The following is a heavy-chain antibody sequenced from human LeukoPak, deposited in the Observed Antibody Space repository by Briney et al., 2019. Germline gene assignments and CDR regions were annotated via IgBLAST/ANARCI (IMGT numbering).Heavy chain of an antibody. CDR1: GFTFTSYW. CDR2: IRQDGGAT. Sequence: GGSLSLSCAASGFTFTSYWMTWVPQAPGKGLEWLANIRQDGGATYYGGSVKGRFTISRDNAKNSLFLQMNSLRAEDTAVYYCATTKDTAGGPYWGQGTLVTVSS. CDR3: ATTKDTAGGPY. D-gene: IGHD5-18*01. J-gene: IGHJ4*02. V-gene: IGHV3-7*01.